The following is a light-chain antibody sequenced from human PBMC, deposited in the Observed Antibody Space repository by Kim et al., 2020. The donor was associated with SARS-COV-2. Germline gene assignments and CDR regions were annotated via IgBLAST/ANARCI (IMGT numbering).Light chain of an antibody. V-gene: IGKV3-20*01. CDR3: QQYGSSPYS. Sequence: LSPGESATLSRRASQSVGSSLLAWYQQKPGQAPRLLIYEAFKRVAGIPDRFSGSGSGTDFTLTISRPEPEDFAMYYCQQYGSSPYSFGQGTKLEIK. J-gene: IGKJ2*03. CDR2: EAF. CDR1: QSVGSSL.